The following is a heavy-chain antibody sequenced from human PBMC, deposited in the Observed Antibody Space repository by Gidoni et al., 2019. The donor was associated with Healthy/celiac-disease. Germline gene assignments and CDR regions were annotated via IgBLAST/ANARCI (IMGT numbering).Heavy chain of an antibody. CDR3: ARGGYYSGSGSYHWFDP. D-gene: IGHD3-10*01. Sequence: QGQLQQWGAGLLKPAETLSLTCSVYGGAFSGYYWSWSRQPHGKGLEWIGEIHHSGSTNYTPSRKGRVTISVDTSKNQFPLKLSSVTAADTAVYDCARGGYYSGSGSYHWFDPWGQGTLVTVSS. CDR2: IHHSGST. V-gene: IGHV4-34*01. J-gene: IGHJ5*02. CDR1: GGAFSGYY.